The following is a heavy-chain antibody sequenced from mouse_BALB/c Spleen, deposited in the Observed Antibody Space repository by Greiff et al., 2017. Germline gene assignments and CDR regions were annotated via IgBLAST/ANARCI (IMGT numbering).Heavy chain of an antibody. V-gene: IGHV14-3*02. CDR1: GFNIKDTY. CDR2: IDPANGNT. D-gene: IGHD1-1*01. J-gene: IGHJ3*01. Sequence: VQLKQSGAELVKPGASVKLSCTASGFNIKDTYMHWVKQRPEQGLEWIGRIDPANGNTKYDPKFQGKATITADTSSNTAYLQLSSLTSEDTAVYYCARGSSHEGFAYWGQGTLVTVSA. CDR3: ARGSSHEGFAY.